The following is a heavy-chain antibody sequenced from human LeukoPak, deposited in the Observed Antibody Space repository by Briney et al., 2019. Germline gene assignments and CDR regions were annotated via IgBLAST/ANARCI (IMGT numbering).Heavy chain of an antibody. D-gene: IGHD3-16*01. CDR1: GGSISSGSYY. Sequence: SETLSLTCTVSGGSISSGSYYWGWIRQPPGKGLEWIGSIYFSGSTYYNPSLKSRVTISVDTSKNQFSLELSSVTAADTAVYYCARGRGPSARYWYLDLWGRGTLVTVSS. CDR3: ARGRGPSARYWYLDL. CDR2: IYFSGST. V-gene: IGHV4-39*01. J-gene: IGHJ2*01.